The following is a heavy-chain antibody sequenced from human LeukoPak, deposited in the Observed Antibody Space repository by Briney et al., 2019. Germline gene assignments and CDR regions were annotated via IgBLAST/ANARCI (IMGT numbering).Heavy chain of an antibody. Sequence: SETLSLTCAVYGGYSSGYYWSWIRQPPGKGLEWIGEINHSGSTNYNPSLKSRVTISVDTSKNQFSLKLSSVTAADTAVYYCARAKYCSGGSCSYYFDYWGQGTLVTVSS. CDR1: GGYSSGYY. J-gene: IGHJ4*02. D-gene: IGHD2-15*01. V-gene: IGHV4-34*01. CDR2: INHSGST. CDR3: ARAKYCSGGSCSYYFDY.